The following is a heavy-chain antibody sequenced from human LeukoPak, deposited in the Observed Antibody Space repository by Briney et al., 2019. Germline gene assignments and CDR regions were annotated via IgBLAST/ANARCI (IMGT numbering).Heavy chain of an antibody. D-gene: IGHD3-3*01. Sequence: SVKVSCKDSGGTLSSYTISCVRQAPGQGLEWMGRIIPILGIVNYAQKFQGRVTITADKSTSTAYMELSSLRSEDTAVYYCARDRDFWSGPSWYFDLWGRGTLVTVSS. CDR3: ARDRDFWSGPSWYFDL. J-gene: IGHJ2*01. V-gene: IGHV1-69*04. CDR1: GGTLSSYT. CDR2: IIPILGIV.